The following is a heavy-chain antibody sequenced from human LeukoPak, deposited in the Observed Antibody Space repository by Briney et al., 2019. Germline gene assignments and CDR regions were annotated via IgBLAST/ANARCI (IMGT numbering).Heavy chain of an antibody. CDR2: IWYDGSNK. J-gene: IGHJ4*02. CDR3: ATQSWVAAGDY. V-gene: IGHV3-33*01. CDR1: GFTFSSYG. Sequence: GGSLRLSCAASGFTFSSYGMHWVRQAPGKGLEWVAVIWYDGSNKYYADSVKGRFTISRDNSKNTLYLQMNSLRAEDTAVYYCATQSWVAAGDYGGQGTLVTVSS. D-gene: IGHD2-15*01.